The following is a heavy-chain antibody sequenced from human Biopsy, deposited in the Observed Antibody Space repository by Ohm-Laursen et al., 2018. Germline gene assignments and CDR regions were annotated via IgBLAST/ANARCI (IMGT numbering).Heavy chain of an antibody. CDR3: ARELGDFWGGRQFDF. D-gene: IGHD3-3*01. CDR1: GYTFTTYY. CDR2: IDPKSGGT. V-gene: IGHV1-2*02. J-gene: IGHJ5*01. Sequence: ASVKVSCKVSGYTFTTYYIHWVRQAPGQGLEWIGWIDPKSGGTNYAQKFQGRVTMTRDTSISTTYMELRRLTSDDTAVFYCARELGDFWGGRQFDFWGQGTLVTVSS.